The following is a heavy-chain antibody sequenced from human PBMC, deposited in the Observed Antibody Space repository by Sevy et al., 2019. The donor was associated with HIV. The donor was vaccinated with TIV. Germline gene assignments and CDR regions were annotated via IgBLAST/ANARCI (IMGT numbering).Heavy chain of an antibody. CDR2: ISYDGSNR. D-gene: IGHD6-19*01. Sequence: GGSLRLSCAASGFTFSSYAMHWVRQAPGKGLEWVAVISYDGSNRYYADSVKGRFTISRDKSKNTLYMQMNSLRAEDTAVYYCARGSYSSGHYWGQGTLVTVSS. CDR1: GFTFSSYA. CDR3: ARGSYSSGHY. J-gene: IGHJ4*02. V-gene: IGHV3-30*04.